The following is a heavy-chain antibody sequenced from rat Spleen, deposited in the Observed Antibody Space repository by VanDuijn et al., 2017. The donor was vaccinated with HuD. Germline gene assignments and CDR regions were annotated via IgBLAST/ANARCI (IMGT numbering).Heavy chain of an antibody. J-gene: IGHJ1*01. CDR2: ISPGGGGT. D-gene: IGHD2-2*01. V-gene: IGHV5-25*01. CDR1: GFTFSDFF. Sequence: EVQLVESGGGLVQPGRSLKLSCAASGFTFSDFFMAWVRQVPTKGLEWVATISPGGGGTYYRDSVKGRFTVSRDNAKSTLYLQMDSLRSEDTATYYCARAGYLRDWYFDFWGPGTVVTVSS. CDR3: ARAGYLRDWYFDF.